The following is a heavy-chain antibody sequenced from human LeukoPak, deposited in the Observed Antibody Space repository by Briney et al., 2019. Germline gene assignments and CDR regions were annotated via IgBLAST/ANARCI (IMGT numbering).Heavy chain of an antibody. V-gene: IGHV4-34*01. CDR3: ARRGYGDYPYYFDY. Sequence: PSETLSLTCAVYGGSFSGYYWTWIRQPPGKGLEWIGEINPSGSTNYNPSLKSRVTISVDTSNNQFSLKLSSVTAADTAVYYCARRGYGDYPYYFDYWGQGTLVTVSS. CDR2: INPSGST. CDR1: GGSFSGYY. J-gene: IGHJ4*02. D-gene: IGHD4-17*01.